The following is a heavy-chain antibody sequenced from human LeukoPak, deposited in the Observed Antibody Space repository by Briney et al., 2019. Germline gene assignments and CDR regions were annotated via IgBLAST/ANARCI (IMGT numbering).Heavy chain of an antibody. D-gene: IGHD3-22*01. Sequence: SEALSLTCTVSGGSISSYYWSWIRQPPGKGLEWIGYIYYSGSTNYNPSLKSRVTISVDTSKNQFSLKLSSVTAADTAVYFCARTPIYYYDNSGYYNWGQGTLVTVSS. V-gene: IGHV4-59*12. CDR1: GGSISSYY. CDR3: ARTPIYYYDNSGYYN. J-gene: IGHJ4*02. CDR2: IYYSGST.